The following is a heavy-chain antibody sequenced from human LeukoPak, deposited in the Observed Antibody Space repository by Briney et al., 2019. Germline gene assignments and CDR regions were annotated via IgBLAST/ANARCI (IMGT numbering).Heavy chain of an antibody. V-gene: IGHV5-51*01. J-gene: IGHJ4*02. CDR1: GSSFTSYW. D-gene: IGHD4-17*01. CDR3: VRMTTVTTSDY. Sequence: GESLQISCKGSGSSFTSYWIGWVRQMPGKGLECMGIIYPGDSDTRYSPSFQGQVTISADKSITTAYLQWSSLKASDTAMYYCVRMTTVTTSDYWGQGTLVTVS. CDR2: IYPGDSDT.